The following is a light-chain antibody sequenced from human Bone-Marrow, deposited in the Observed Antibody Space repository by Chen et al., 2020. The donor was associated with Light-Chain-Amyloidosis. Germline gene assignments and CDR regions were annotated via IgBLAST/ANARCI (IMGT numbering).Light chain of an antibody. CDR2: DDS. Sequence: SYVLTQPSSVSVAAGQTAQLACGGNNIGAKSVHWYQQTPGQAPLLVVYDDSDRPSGIPVRLSGSNSGNTATLTISRVEAGDEADYYCQVWDRSSDRPVFGGGTKLTVL. V-gene: IGLV3-21*02. J-gene: IGLJ3*02. CDR3: QVWDRSSDRPV. CDR1: NIGAKS.